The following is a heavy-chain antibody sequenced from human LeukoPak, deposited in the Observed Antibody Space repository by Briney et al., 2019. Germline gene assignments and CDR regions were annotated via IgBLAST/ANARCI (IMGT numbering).Heavy chain of an antibody. CDR3: ARDVGSSWAPPDF. V-gene: IGHV3-11*04. D-gene: IGHD6-13*01. CDR1: GFTFSDYY. Sequence: GGSLRLSCAASGFTFSDYYMTWIRQAPGKGLEWVSYISSSGTTKYYADSVKGRFTISRDNAKNSLYLQMNSLRAEDTALYYCARDVGSSWAPPDFWGQGTLVTVSS. CDR2: ISSSGTTK. J-gene: IGHJ4*02.